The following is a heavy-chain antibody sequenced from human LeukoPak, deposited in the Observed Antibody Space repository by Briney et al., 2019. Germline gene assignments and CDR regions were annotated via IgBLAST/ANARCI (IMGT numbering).Heavy chain of an antibody. D-gene: IGHD4-11*01. J-gene: IGHJ5*02. CDR1: AFTFSSYS. Sequence: KPGGSLRLSCAASAFTFSSYSMNWVRQAPGKGLEWVSSISSSSSYIYYADSVKGRFTISRDNAKNSLYLQMNSLRAEDTAVYYCARARGDDSINWFDPWGQGSLVTVSS. CDR2: ISSSSSYI. CDR3: ARARGDDSINWFDP. V-gene: IGHV3-21*01.